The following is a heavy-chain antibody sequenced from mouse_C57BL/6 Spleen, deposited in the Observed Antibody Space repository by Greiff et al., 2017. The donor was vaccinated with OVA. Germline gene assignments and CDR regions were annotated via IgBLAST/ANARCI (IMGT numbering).Heavy chain of an antibody. Sequence: EVQLQHSVAELVRPGASVKLSCTASGFTITNTYMHWVKQRPEQGLEWIGRIDPASGSTKYAPKFQGKATLTVDTSSNTAYLQLSSLTSEDSAYYDCADDDYDVCYFDYWGKGTTLTVSS. CDR3: ADDDYDVCYFDY. V-gene: IGHV14-3*01. CDR2: IDPASGST. CDR1: GFTITNTY. D-gene: IGHD2-4*01. J-gene: IGHJ2*01.